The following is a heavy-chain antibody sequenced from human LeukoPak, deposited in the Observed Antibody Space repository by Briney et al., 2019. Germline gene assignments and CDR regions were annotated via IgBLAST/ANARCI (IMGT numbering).Heavy chain of an antibody. CDR2: INHSGST. V-gene: IGHV4-34*01. D-gene: IGHD3-22*01. Sequence: PSETLSLTCAVYGGSFSGYYWSWIRQPPGKGLEWIGEINHSGSTNYNPSLKSRVTISVDTSKNQFSLKLSSVTAADTAVYYCARGQDYYDSSGYFGPYFDYWGQGTLVTVSS. J-gene: IGHJ4*02. CDR3: ARGQDYYDSSGYFGPYFDY. CDR1: GGSFSGYY.